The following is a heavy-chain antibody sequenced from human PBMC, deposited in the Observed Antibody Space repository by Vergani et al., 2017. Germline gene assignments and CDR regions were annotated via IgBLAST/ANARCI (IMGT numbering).Heavy chain of an antibody. Sequence: EVQLVESGGGLVQPGGSLRLSCAASGFTFSSYAMHWVRQAPGKGLEYVSGISNNWGSTYYADSVKGRFTISRDNSKNTLYLQMGSLRAEDMAVYYCARRYCSSTSFYYFDYWGQGPLVTVSS. CDR3: ARRYCSSTSFYYFDY. V-gene: IGHV3-64*07. CDR1: GFTFSSYA. J-gene: IGHJ4*02. D-gene: IGHD2-2*01. CDR2: ISNNWGST.